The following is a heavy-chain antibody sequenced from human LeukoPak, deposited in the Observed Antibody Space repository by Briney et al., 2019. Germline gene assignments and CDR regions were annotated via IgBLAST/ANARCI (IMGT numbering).Heavy chain of an antibody. J-gene: IGHJ4*02. CDR2: ISAYNGNT. V-gene: IGHV1-18*01. CDR3: ARVAQYYDMDY. Sequence: RASAKVSCKASGYTFTSYGISWVRQAPGQGLEWMGWISAYNGNTNYAQKLQGRVTMTTDTSTSTAYMELRSLRSDDTAVYYCARVAQYYDMDYWGQGTLVTVSS. CDR1: GYTFTSYG. D-gene: IGHD3-22*01.